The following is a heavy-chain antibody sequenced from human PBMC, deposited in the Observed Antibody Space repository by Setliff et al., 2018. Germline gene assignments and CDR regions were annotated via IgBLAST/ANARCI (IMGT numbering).Heavy chain of an antibody. Sequence: SVKVSCKASGGTFNTYGITWVRQAPAQGLEWMGGFIPGLGILDYAQKFQDRVTITADRSTSTAYMELSSLRSEDTAVYYCASRTHPHVITGITQGGGWWYYYYMDVWGKGTTVTVSS. CDR2: FIPGLGIL. J-gene: IGHJ6*03. D-gene: IGHD1-7*01. CDR3: ASRTHPHVITGITQGGGWWYYYYMDV. CDR1: GGTFNTYG. V-gene: IGHV1-69*10.